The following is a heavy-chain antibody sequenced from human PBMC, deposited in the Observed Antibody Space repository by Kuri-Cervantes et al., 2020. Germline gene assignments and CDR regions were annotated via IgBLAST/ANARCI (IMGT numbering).Heavy chain of an antibody. CDR1: GFTFSSYA. D-gene: IGHD6-13*01. J-gene: IGHJ6*02. V-gene: IGHV3-30-3*01. Sequence: LSLTCAASGFTFSSYAMHWGRQAPGKGLEWVAVISYDGSNKYYADSVKGRFTISRDNSKNTLYLQMNSLRAEDTAVYYCAREGVAAAGYYYYGMDVWGQGTTVTVSS. CDR2: ISYDGSNK. CDR3: AREGVAAAGYYYYGMDV.